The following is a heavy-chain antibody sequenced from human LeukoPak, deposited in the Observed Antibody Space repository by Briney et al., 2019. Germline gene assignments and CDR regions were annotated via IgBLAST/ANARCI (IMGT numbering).Heavy chain of an antibody. Sequence: GGSLRLSCAASGFTLSSYAMSWVRQGPGKGLEWVSAISVSGNTYHSESVKGRFTISRDRSKKTLEFQRKSMKGGDAAVYYCAKAPVTTCSGAYCYPFDYWSQGTLVTVSS. V-gene: IGHV3-23*01. CDR2: ISVSGNT. J-gene: IGHJ4*02. CDR3: AKAPVTTCSGAYCYPFDY. CDR1: GFTLSSYA. D-gene: IGHD2-15*01.